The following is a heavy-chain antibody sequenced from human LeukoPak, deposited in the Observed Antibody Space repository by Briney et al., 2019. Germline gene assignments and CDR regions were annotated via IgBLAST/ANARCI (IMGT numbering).Heavy chain of an antibody. Sequence: EASVKVSCKASGYTFTGYYMHWVRQAPGQGLEWMGWINPDSGGTNYAQKFQGRVTMTRGTSISTAYMELSRLRSDDTAVYYCARVGPGIAAAGRDYWGQGTLVTVSS. J-gene: IGHJ4*02. CDR1: GYTFTGYY. V-gene: IGHV1-2*02. CDR3: ARVGPGIAAAGRDY. D-gene: IGHD6-13*01. CDR2: INPDSGGT.